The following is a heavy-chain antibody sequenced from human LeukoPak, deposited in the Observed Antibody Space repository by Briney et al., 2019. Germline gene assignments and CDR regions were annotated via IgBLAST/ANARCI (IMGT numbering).Heavy chain of an antibody. V-gene: IGHV4-34*01. CDR1: GGSFSGYY. J-gene: IGHJ6*02. Sequence: PSETLSLTCAVYGGSFSGYYWSWIRQPPGKGREWVGEINHSGSTNYNPSLKSRVTISVDTSKNQFSLKLSSVTAADTAVYYCATIPDYSEQYSYYGMDVWGQGTTVTVSS. CDR2: INHSGST. CDR3: ATIPDYSEQYSYYGMDV. D-gene: IGHD4-11*01.